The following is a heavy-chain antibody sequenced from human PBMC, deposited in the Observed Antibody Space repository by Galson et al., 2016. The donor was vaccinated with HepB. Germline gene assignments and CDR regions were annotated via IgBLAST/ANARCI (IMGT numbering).Heavy chain of an antibody. Sequence: LRLSCAASGFIFRTYALNWVRQAPGKGLEWISAITPGGDSSSYADSVKGRFAISRDNSKDTLYLQINSLSPDDTAVYYCASLDWGPMRDWGQGALVIVSS. V-gene: IGHV3-23*01. CDR2: ITPGGDSS. D-gene: IGHD3/OR15-3a*01. CDR3: ASLDWGPMRD. J-gene: IGHJ4*02. CDR1: GFIFRTYA.